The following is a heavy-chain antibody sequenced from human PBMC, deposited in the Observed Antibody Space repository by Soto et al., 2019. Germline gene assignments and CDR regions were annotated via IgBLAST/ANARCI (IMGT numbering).Heavy chain of an antibody. CDR3: XXXXAANXIGY. V-gene: IGHV3-23*01. CDR2: ISGSGGNT. Sequence: EVQLLESGGGLVQPGGSLRLSCAASGFTFSSYAMSWVRQAPGKGLQWVSAISGSGGNTYYADSVKGRFTISRDNSENTLYLQMNSLRAEDTDAYYCXXXXAANXIGYWGQGTLVTVSS. CDR1: GFTFSSYA. J-gene: IGHJ4*02. D-gene: IGHD6-13*01.